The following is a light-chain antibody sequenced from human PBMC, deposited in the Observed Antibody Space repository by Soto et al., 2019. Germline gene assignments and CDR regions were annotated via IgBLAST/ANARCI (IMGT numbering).Light chain of an antibody. J-gene: IGLJ1*01. CDR2: EVT. CDR1: SSGIGNYNS. Sequence: QSVLTQPASVSGSPGQSITISCTGTSSGIGNYNSVSWYQQHPRKAPKLMIYEVTNRPSGISNRFSGSKSGNTASLTISGLQAEDEADYYCSSYTRGNTYVFGTGTKVTVL. CDR3: SSYTRGNTYV. V-gene: IGLV2-14*01.